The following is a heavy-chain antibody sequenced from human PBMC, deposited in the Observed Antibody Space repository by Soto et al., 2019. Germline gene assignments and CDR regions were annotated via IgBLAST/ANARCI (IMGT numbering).Heavy chain of an antibody. D-gene: IGHD6-19*01. CDR1: GYTFTSYG. CDR3: ARRSFSSGWDFDY. CDR2: INLSGGTT. Sequence: ASVKVSCKASGYTFTSYGISWARQAPGQGLEWMGIINLSGGTTTYAQKFQGRVTMTRDTSTSTVYMELSSLRSEDTAVYYCARRSFSSGWDFDYWGQGTLVTVSS. V-gene: IGHV1-46*01. J-gene: IGHJ4*02.